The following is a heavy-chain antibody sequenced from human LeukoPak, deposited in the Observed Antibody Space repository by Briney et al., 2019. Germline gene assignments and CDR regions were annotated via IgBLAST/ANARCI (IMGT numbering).Heavy chain of an antibody. J-gene: IGHJ4*02. V-gene: IGHV3-15*04. CDR1: GFTFSNYW. CDR2: IVSETVGGRT. CDR3: ATSITTPGAFDI. Sequence: GGSLRLSCAASGFTFSNYWMHWVRQAPGKGLEWVARIVSETVGGRTDYAASVKGRFTISRDDSKSTLFLQMSSLKIEDTAVYYCATSITTPGAFDIWGQGVLVTVSS. D-gene: IGHD1-1*01.